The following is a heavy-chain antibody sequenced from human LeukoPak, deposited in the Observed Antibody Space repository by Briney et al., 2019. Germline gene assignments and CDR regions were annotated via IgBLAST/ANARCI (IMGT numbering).Heavy chain of an antibody. CDR3: ATGHGHWLDP. CDR2: IKSKTDGETT. CDR1: GFPFSNAW. Sequence: GGSLRLSCAASGFPFSNAWMSWVRQAPGKGLEWVGRIKSKTDGETTDYAAPVKGRFTISRDDSKSTLYLQMNSLKTEDTAVYFCATGHGHWLDPLRQGTLVTVSS. J-gene: IGHJ5*02. V-gene: IGHV3-15*01.